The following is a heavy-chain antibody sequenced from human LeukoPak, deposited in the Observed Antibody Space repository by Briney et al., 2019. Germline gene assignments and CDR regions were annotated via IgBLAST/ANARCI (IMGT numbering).Heavy chain of an antibody. CDR1: GFTFSIYG. D-gene: IGHD5-24*01. V-gene: IGHV3-30*02. CDR3: AKGRGKDGQNLFDY. CDR2: IRSDGTKT. J-gene: IGHJ4*02. Sequence: GGSLRLSCAASGFTFSIYGMHWVRQAPGKGLEWVTFIRSDGTKTHYADSVKGRFTISKDNSKNTLFLQIDNLRVDDTAVYYCAKGRGKDGQNLFDYWGQGTLITVSS.